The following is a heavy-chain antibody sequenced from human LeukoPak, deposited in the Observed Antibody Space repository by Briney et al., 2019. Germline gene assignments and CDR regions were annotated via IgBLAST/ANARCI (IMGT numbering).Heavy chain of an antibody. V-gene: IGHV4-39*07. CDR2: IYYSGST. J-gene: IGHJ4*02. CDR1: GGSISSSSYY. CDR3: ARAYSSSSHFDY. D-gene: IGHD6-6*01. Sequence: SETLSLTCTVSGGSISSSSYYWGWIRQPPGKGLEWIGNIYYSGSTYYNPSLKSRVTISVDTSKNQFSLKLSSVTAADTAVYYCARAYSSSSHFDYWGQGTLVTVSS.